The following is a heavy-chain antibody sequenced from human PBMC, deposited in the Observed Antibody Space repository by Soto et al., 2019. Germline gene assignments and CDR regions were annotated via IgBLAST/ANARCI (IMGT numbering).Heavy chain of an antibody. D-gene: IGHD6-6*01. CDR1: GGSFSGYY. CDR2: INHSGST. V-gene: IGHV4-34*01. J-gene: IGHJ6*02. Sequence: SETLSLTCAVYGGSFSGYYWSWIRQPPGKGLEWIGEINHSGSTNYNPSLKSRFTISVDTSKNQFSLKLSSVTAADTAVYYCAREAARFALNYYYYYGMDVWGQGTTVTVSS. CDR3: AREAARFALNYYYYYGMDV.